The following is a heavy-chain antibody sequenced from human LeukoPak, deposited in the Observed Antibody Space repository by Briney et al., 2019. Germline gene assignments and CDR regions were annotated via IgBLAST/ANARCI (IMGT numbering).Heavy chain of an antibody. Sequence: PGGSLRLSCAASGFTFSKYWMLWVRQAPWKGLESVSRINTDGTVTTYVDSVKGRFTVSRDNADNTMFLQMNSVRDEDTAVYYCATKQWLAPPPDSWGQGTPVTVSS. V-gene: IGHV3-74*01. CDR3: ATKQWLAPPPDS. CDR1: GFTFSKYW. D-gene: IGHD6-19*01. CDR2: INTDGTVT. J-gene: IGHJ4*02.